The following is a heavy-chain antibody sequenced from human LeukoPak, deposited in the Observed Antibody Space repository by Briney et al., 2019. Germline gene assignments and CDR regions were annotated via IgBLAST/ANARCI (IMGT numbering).Heavy chain of an antibody. Sequence: SETLSLTCTVSGGSIRSYYWSWIRQPPGKGLEWIGYIYYSGSTNYNPSLKGRVTISVDTSKNQFSLKLSSVTAADTAVYYCARMLDSSGYPFDYWGQGTLVTVSS. V-gene: IGHV4-59*01. CDR3: ARMLDSSGYPFDY. CDR1: GGSIRSYY. D-gene: IGHD3-22*01. CDR2: IYYSGST. J-gene: IGHJ4*02.